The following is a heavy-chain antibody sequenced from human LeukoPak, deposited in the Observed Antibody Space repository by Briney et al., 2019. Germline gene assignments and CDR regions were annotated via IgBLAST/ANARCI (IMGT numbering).Heavy chain of an antibody. CDR1: GFTFNTYT. Sequence: PGGSLRLSCAASGFTFNTYTMNWVHQAPGKGLEWISYISRSSSDIFYADSVKGRFTVSRDNAKNSLSLQMNSLRVEDTAVYYCARDYVTGALSFDCRGQGTLVTVSS. V-gene: IGHV3-48*01. J-gene: IGHJ4*02. CDR3: ARDYVTGALSFDC. CDR2: ISRSSSDI. D-gene: IGHD2-21*02.